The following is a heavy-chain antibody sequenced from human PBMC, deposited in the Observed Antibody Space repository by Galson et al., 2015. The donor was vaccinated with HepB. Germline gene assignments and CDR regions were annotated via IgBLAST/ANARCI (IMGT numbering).Heavy chain of an antibody. CDR3: ARGPPSRLRPFGSAAYYYYMDV. CDR1: GGSISSYY. D-gene: IGHD3-3*01. V-gene: IGHV4-59*01. Sequence: SLTCTVSGGSISSYYWSWIRQPPGKGLEWIGYIYYSGSTNYNPSLKSRVTISVDTSKNQFSLKLSSVTAADTAVYYCARGPPSRLRPFGSAAYYYYMDVWGKGTTVTVSS. J-gene: IGHJ6*03. CDR2: IYYSGST.